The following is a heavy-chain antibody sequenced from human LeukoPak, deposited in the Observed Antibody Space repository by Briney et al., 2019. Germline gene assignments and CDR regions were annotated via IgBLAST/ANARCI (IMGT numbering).Heavy chain of an antibody. D-gene: IGHD4-17*01. V-gene: IGHV3-74*01. CDR1: AFTFSSYW. CDR2: ITSDGSIT. Sequence: GGSLRLSCTASAFTFSSYWMHWVRQAPGKGLVWVSRITSDGSITSCADSVKGRFTISRDNAENTLYLQMSTLRAEDTAVYYCARGKNGDSLFDFWGQGTLVTVSS. J-gene: IGHJ4*02. CDR3: ARGKNGDSLFDF.